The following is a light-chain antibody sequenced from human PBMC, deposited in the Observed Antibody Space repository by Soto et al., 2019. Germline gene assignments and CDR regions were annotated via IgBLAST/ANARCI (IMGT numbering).Light chain of an antibody. CDR3: SSYAGSYTVV. V-gene: IGLV2-8*01. Sequence: QSALTQPPSASGSPGQSVTISCTGTSSDVGGYNYVSWYQQHPGKAPKLMIYEGNKRPSGVPDRFSGSKSGNTASLTVSGLQAEDEADYYCSSYAGSYTVVFGGGTKLTVL. CDR2: EGN. J-gene: IGLJ2*01. CDR1: SSDVGGYNY.